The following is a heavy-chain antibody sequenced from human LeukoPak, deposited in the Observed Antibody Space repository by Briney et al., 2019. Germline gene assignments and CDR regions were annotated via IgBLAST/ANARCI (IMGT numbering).Heavy chain of an antibody. D-gene: IGHD3-22*01. J-gene: IGHJ4*02. CDR1: GGSISSYY. Sequence: SETLFLTCTVSGGSISSYYWSWIRQPPGKGLEWIGYIYYSGSTNYNPSLKSRVTISVDTSKNQFSLKLSSVTAADTAVYYCARLDSSGYYSTFDYWGQGTLVTVSS. CDR2: IYYSGST. V-gene: IGHV4-59*08. CDR3: ARLDSSGYYSTFDY.